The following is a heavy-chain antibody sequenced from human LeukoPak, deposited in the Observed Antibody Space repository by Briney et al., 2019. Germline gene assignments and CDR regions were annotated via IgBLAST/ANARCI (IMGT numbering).Heavy chain of an antibody. D-gene: IGHD3-3*01. CDR3: AKAHDFWSGYPNWFDP. J-gene: IGHJ5*02. V-gene: IGHV3-30*02. CDR1: GFTFSSYG. Sequence: GGSLRLSCAASGFTFSSYGMHWVRQAPGKGLEWVAFISYGGGNKYYADSVKGRFTISRDNSKNTLYLQMNSLRAEDTAVYYCAKAHDFWSGYPNWFDPWGQGTLVTVSS. CDR2: ISYGGGNK.